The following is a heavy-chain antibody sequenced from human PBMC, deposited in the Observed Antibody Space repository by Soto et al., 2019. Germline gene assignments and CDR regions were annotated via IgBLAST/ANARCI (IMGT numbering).Heavy chain of an antibody. D-gene: IGHD4-17*01. CDR3: TRTVATIYYYYYYGMDV. V-gene: IGHV3-49*04. Sequence: GGSLRLSCTASGFTLGDYAMSWVRQAPGKGLEWVGFIRSKAYGGTTEYAASVKGRFTISRDDSKSIAYLQMNSLKAEDTAVYYCTRTVATIYYYYYYGMDVWGQGTTVTV. J-gene: IGHJ6*02. CDR1: GFTLGDYA. CDR2: IRSKAYGGTT.